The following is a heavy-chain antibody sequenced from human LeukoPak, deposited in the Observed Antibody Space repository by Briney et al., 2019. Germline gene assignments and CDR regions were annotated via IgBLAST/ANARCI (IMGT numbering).Heavy chain of an antibody. CDR3: TTVFYFYDSESYGMDV. CDR1: GFTFSNAW. Sequence: PGGSLGLSCTASGFTFSNAWMSWVRQAPGKGLEWVGRITSKTDGGTTDYAAPVKGRFTISRDDSKNTLFLLMNSLKTEDTAVYYCTTVFYFYDSESYGMDVWGQGTAVTVSS. D-gene: IGHD3-22*01. V-gene: IGHV3-15*01. CDR2: ITSKTDGGTT. J-gene: IGHJ6*02.